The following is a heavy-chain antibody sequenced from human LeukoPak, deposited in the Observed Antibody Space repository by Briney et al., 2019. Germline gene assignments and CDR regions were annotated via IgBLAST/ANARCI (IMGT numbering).Heavy chain of an antibody. CDR3: ARDRAAGDAFDI. V-gene: IGHV4-4*02. Sequence: SETLSLTCAVSGGSISSSNWWSWVRPPPGKGLEWIGEIYHSGSTNYNPSLKSRVTISVDKSKNQFSLKLSSVTAADTAVYYRARDRAAGDAFDIWGQGTMVTVSS. CDR1: GGSISSSNW. J-gene: IGHJ3*02. D-gene: IGHD6-13*01. CDR2: IYHSGST.